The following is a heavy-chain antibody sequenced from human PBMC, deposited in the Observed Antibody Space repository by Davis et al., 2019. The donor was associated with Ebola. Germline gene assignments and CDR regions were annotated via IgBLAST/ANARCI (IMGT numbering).Heavy chain of an antibody. V-gene: IGHV3-23*01. J-gene: IGHJ6*04. CDR3: AREGYYVSESRGMDV. D-gene: IGHD3-10*01. Sequence: GGSLRLSCAASGLTFGSYAMSWVRQAPGKGLEWVSSISGSGSGTSYADSVKGRFTISRDNSKNMLFLQMNSLRAEDTAVYFCAREGYYVSESRGMDVWGKGTTVIVSS. CDR1: GLTFGSYA. CDR2: ISGSGSGT.